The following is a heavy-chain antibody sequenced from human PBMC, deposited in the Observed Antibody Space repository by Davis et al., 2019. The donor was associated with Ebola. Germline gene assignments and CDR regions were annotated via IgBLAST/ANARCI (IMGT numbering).Heavy chain of an antibody. CDR1: GFTFSSYG. D-gene: IGHD6-19*01. J-gene: IGHJ4*02. V-gene: IGHV3-33*08. Sequence: GGSLRLSCAASGFTFSSYGMHWVRQAPGKGLEWVAVIWYDGSKKYYVDSVKGRFTISRDNSKSTLTLQMDSLRVEDTALYYCARGYSSNSGNFDYWGQGALVTVSS. CDR2: IWYDGSKK. CDR3: ARGYSSNSGNFDY.